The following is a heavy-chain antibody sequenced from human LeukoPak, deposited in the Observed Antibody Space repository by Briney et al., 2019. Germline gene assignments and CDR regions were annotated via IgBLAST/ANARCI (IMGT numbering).Heavy chain of an antibody. CDR2: INPSGGST. CDR1: GYTFTSYY. CDR3: ARSSGRSPNRDYMDV. D-gene: IGHD1-14*01. J-gene: IGHJ6*03. V-gene: IGHV1-46*01. Sequence: ASVKVSCKASGYTFTSYYMHWVRQAPGQGLEGMGIINPSGGSTSYAQKFQGRVTMTRDTSTSTVYMELSSLRSEDTAVYYCARSSGRSPNRDYMDVWGKGTTVTISS.